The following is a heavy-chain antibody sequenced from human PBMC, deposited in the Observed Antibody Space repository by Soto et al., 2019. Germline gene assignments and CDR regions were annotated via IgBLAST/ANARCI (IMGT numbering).Heavy chain of an antibody. CDR2: INQDGSEK. CDR1: GFSFSSNW. CDR3: LNVALGY. J-gene: IGHJ4*02. V-gene: IGHV3-7*01. Sequence: PGGSLRLSCTASGFSFSSNWMSWVRQAPGKGPEWVANINQDGSEKYCADSVKGRFTISRDNAKNSLYLQMDSLRVEDTALYYCLNVALGYWGRGTLVTVSS.